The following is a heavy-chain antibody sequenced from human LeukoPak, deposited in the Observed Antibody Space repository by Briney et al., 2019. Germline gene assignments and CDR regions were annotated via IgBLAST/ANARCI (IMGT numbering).Heavy chain of an antibody. CDR2: IFYSGST. Sequence: ASETLSLTCTVSGGSISSSSYYWGWIRQPPGKGLEWIGSIFYSGSTYYNPSLKSRVTISVDTSKNQFSLKLSSVTAADTAVYYCARLYYDSSGYFDYWCQGTLVTVSS. V-gene: IGHV4-39*01. D-gene: IGHD3-22*01. CDR3: ARLYYDSSGYFDY. CDR1: GGSISSSSYY. J-gene: IGHJ4*02.